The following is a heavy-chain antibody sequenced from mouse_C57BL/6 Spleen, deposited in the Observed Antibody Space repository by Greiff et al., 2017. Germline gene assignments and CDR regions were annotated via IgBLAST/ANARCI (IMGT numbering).Heavy chain of an antibody. CDR3: ARRIYYGSSLYYAMDY. CDR2: INPNNGGT. CDR1: GYTFTDYY. D-gene: IGHD1-1*01. Sequence: EVQLQQSGPELVKPGASMKISCKASGYTFTDYYMNWVKQSHGKSLEWIGDINPNNGGTSYNQKFKGKATLTVDKSSSTAYMELRSLTSEDSAVYYCARRIYYGSSLYYAMDYWGQGTSVTVSS. V-gene: IGHV1-26*01. J-gene: IGHJ4*01.